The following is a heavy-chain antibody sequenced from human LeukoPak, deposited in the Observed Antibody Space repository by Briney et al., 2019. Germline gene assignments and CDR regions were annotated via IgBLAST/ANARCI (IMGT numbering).Heavy chain of an antibody. CDR3: ARDAPGVPAANVVWAFDI. D-gene: IGHD2-2*01. CDR2: IIPIFGTA. CDR1: GGTFSSYA. V-gene: IGHV1-69*01. J-gene: IGHJ3*02. Sequence: SVKVSCKASGGTFSSYAISWVRQAPGQGLEWMGGIIPIFGTANYAQKFQGRVTITADESTSTAYMELSSLRSEDTGVYYCARDAPGVPAANVVWAFDIWGQGTMVTVSS.